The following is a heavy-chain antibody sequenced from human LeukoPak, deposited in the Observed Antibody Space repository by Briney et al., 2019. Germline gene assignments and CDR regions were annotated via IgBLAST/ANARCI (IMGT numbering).Heavy chain of an antibody. Sequence: HWASVKVSCKASGYTFTGYYMHWVRQAPGQGLEWMGWINPNSGGTNYAQKFQGRVTMTRDTSISTAYMELSRLRSDDTAVYYCARVGRIAAAGQPRDYWGQGTLVTVSS. CDR1: GYTFTGYY. D-gene: IGHD6-13*01. V-gene: IGHV1-2*02. CDR2: INPNSGGT. J-gene: IGHJ4*02. CDR3: ARVGRIAAAGQPRDY.